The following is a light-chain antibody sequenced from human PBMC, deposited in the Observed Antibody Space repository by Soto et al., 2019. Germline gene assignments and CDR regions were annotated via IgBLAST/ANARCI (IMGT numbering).Light chain of an antibody. Sequence: DIQLTQSPSYLSASVGDSVTITCRASQRSNTYMNWYQHKPGKAPNLLIFPPSTLQRGVPSRFSGSGSGTDFTLTISSLEPEDFAVYYCQQRSNWPITFGQGTRLEIK. CDR3: QQRSNWPIT. CDR1: QRSNTY. CDR2: PPS. J-gene: IGKJ5*01. V-gene: IGKV1-39*01.